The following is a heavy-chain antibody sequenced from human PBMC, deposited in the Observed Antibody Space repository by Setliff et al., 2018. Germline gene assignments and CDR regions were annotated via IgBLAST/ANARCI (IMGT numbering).Heavy chain of an antibody. CDR1: DLSISIGYY. Sequence: SETLSLTCTVSDLSISIGYYWSWIRQPPGKRLEWIGEIIHSGSTNYNPSLKSRVTISMDTSKNQFSLKVSSVTAADTAVYYCARDRTRFTMVRGVIITRAFDYWGQGTLVTVSS. CDR3: ARDRTRFTMVRGVIITRAFDY. J-gene: IGHJ4*02. V-gene: IGHV4-38-2*02. CDR2: IIHSGST. D-gene: IGHD3-10*01.